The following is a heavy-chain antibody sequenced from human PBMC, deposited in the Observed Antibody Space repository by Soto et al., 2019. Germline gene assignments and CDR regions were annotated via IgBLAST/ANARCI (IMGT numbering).Heavy chain of an antibody. J-gene: IGHJ4*02. V-gene: IGHV3-33*01. CDR1: GFTFSSYG. Sequence: GGSLRLSCAASGFTFSSYGMHWVRQAPGKGLEWVAVIWYDGSNKYYADSVKGRFTISRDNSKNTLYLQMNSLRAEDTAVYYCARELGMTGYRVFDYWGQGTLVTVSS. CDR2: IWYDGSNK. D-gene: IGHD5-12*01. CDR3: ARELGMTGYRVFDY.